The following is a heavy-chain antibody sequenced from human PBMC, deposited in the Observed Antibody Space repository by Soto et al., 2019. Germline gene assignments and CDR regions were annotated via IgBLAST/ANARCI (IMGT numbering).Heavy chain of an antibody. V-gene: IGHV1-2*02. CDR3: ARGGGADVAGSAPFDM. Sequence: QLHLVQSGAVVKKPGASVTVSCSASGYPVTAYYMHWVRQAPGRGLEWMGGIDPATGAAKYTQTFQGRVTMTGDTTTSTFFMELSGLRSEDTAYFYWARGGGADVAGSAPFDMWGQGTLVTVSS. CDR2: IDPATGAA. CDR1: GYPVTAYY. J-gene: IGHJ3*02. D-gene: IGHD6-19*01.